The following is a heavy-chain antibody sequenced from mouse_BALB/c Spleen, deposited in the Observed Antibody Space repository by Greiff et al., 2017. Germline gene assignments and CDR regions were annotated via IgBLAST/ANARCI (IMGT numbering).Heavy chain of an antibody. CDR2: ILPGSGST. Sequence: VQLQQSGAELMKPGASVKISCKATGYTFRSYWIEWVKQRPGHGLEWIGEILPGSGSTNYNEKFKGKATFTADTSSNTAYMQLSSLTSEDSAVYYCARDGRITTLAYWGQGTLVTVSA. J-gene: IGHJ3*01. D-gene: IGHD2-4*01. CDR1: GYTFRSYW. V-gene: IGHV1-9*01. CDR3: ARDGRITTLAY.